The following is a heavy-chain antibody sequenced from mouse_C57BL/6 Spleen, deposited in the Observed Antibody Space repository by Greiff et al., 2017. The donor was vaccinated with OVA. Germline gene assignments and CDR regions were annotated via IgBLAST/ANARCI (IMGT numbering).Heavy chain of an antibody. CDR1: GFSLTSYG. D-gene: IGHD2-3*01. CDR3: ARRNGYYVGYFDY. CDR2: IWSGGST. J-gene: IGHJ2*01. Sequence: VMLVESGPGLVQPSQSLSITCTVSGFSLTSYGVHWVRQSPGKGLEWLGVIWSGGSTDYNAAFISRLGISKDNSKSQVFFKMNSLQADDTAIYYCARRNGYYVGYFDYWGQGTTLTVSS. V-gene: IGHV2-2*01.